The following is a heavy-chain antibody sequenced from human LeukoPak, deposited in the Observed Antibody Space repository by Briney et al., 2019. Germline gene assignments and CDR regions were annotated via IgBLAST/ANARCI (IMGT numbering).Heavy chain of an antibody. Sequence: GGSLRLSCAASGFTLSSYWISWVRQAPGKGLEWVANINEDGSKKYYVGSVKGRFTISRDNVKNAVFLQVNSLRAEDTAVYYCVRAIAAAGAYWGPGTLVTVSS. J-gene: IGHJ4*02. D-gene: IGHD6-13*01. CDR2: INEDGSKK. CDR3: VRAIAAAGAY. V-gene: IGHV3-7*04. CDR1: GFTLSSYW.